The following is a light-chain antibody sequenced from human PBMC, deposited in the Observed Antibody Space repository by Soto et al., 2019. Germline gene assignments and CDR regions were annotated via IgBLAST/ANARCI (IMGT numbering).Light chain of an antibody. CDR2: DLS. J-gene: IGKJ2*01. V-gene: IGKV3-20*01. CDR3: QPYGSSPLT. Sequence: EIVLTQSPGTLSLSPGEGATLSCRASQSVSSSLLAWFQQKPGQAPRLLSHDLSSRHTGIPARFSGSGSETDFTLSISRLEPEDFAVYYCQPYGSSPLTFGQGTKLEIK. CDR1: QSVSSSL.